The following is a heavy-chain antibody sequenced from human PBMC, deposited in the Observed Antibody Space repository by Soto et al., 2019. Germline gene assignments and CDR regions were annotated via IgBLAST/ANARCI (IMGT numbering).Heavy chain of an antibody. V-gene: IGHV3-23*01. D-gene: IGHD1-26*01. CDR3: AEGKGVGATPDGANC. CDR2: IRSDGDTT. J-gene: IGHJ4*02. CDR1: GFTFSSYG. Sequence: EVQVLESGGGLVQPGGSLRLSCAASGFTFSSYGMNWVRQAPGKGLEWVSGIRSDGDTTYNADSVKGRCTVSRDTTKNTVDLQMNSLRAEDTAVYYCAEGKGVGATPDGANCWGQGTLVTVSS.